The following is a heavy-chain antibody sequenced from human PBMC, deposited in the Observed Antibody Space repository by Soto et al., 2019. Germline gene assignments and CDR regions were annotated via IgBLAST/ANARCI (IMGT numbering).Heavy chain of an antibody. CDR2: IYYSGST. CDR3: ARDHPRYNWFDP. V-gene: IGHV4-59*01. J-gene: IGHJ5*02. Sequence: NPSETLSLTCTVSGGSISSYYWSWIRQPPGKGLEWIGYIYYSGSTNYNPSLKSRVTISVDTSKNQFSLKLSSVTAADTAVYYCARDHPRYNWFDPWGQGTLVTVSS. CDR1: GGSISSYY.